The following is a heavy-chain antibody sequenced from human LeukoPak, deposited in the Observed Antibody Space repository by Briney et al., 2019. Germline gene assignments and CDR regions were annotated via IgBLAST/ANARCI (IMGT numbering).Heavy chain of an antibody. Sequence: PSETLSLTCAVSGYSISSGYYWGWIRQPPGKGLEWIGSIYHSGSTYYNPPLKSRVTISVDTSKNQFSLKLSSVTAADTAVYYCARHGSPELRYFDWLIYTGDYWGQGTLVTVSS. CDR3: ARHGSPELRYFDWLIYTGDY. CDR1: GYSISSGYY. V-gene: IGHV4-38-2*01. CDR2: IYHSGST. D-gene: IGHD3-9*01. J-gene: IGHJ4*02.